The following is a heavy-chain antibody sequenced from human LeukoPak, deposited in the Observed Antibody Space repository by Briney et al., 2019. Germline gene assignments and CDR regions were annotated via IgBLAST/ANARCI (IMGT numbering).Heavy chain of an antibody. J-gene: IGHJ4*02. CDR1: GGTFNMYT. CDR2: IIPILGIP. V-gene: IGHV1-69*02. CDR3: ASGKKVVPPAQFDS. Sequence: SVKVSCKASGGTFNMYTISWVGQAPGQGLEWMGRIIPILGIPNYAQEFQGRVTITADKSTGTAYMDLSNLRSEDTAIYFCASGKKVVPPAQFDSWGQGTLVTVSS. D-gene: IGHD2-2*01.